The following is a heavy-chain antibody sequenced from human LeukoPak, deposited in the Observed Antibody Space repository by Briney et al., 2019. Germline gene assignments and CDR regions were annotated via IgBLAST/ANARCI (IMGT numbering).Heavy chain of an antibody. J-gene: IGHJ4*02. CDR3: ARVLFRSPDC. V-gene: IGHV4-34*01. D-gene: IGHD2-8*02. Sequence: SETLSLTCAVYGGSFSGYYWSWIRQPPGKGLEWIGEINHSGSTNYNPSLKSRVTISVDTSKNQFSLKLSSVTAADTAVYYCARVLFRSPDCWGQGTLVTVSS. CDR2: INHSGST. CDR1: GGSFSGYY.